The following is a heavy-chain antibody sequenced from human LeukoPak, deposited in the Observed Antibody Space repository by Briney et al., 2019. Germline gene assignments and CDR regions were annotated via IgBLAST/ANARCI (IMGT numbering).Heavy chain of an antibody. CDR3: VKGAGYYYDSSAFAYFDY. J-gene: IGHJ4*02. Sequence: GGSLRLSCAASGFSFDDYAMHWVRQAPGKGLEWVAGINWNSDTKGYADSVKGRFTISRDNAKTSLYLQMNSLRAEDTAMYYCVKGAGYYYDSSAFAYFDYWGQGTLVSVSS. CDR2: INWNSDTK. CDR1: GFSFDDYA. D-gene: IGHD3-22*01. V-gene: IGHV3-9*01.